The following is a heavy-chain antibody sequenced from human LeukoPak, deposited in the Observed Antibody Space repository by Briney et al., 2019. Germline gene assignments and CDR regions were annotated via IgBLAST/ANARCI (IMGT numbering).Heavy chain of an antibody. D-gene: IGHD6-19*01. CDR3: ARDPGRSGWDH. CDR2: IRHDESEI. J-gene: IGHJ4*02. Sequence: PGGSLRLSCAASGFTFTNYWMSWVRQPPGKGLEWVANIRHDESEIYYVDSVKGRFTISRDNAKDSLFLQMNSLRAEDTAVYYCARDPGRSGWDHWGQGALVTVSS. CDR1: GFTFTNYW. V-gene: IGHV3-7*01.